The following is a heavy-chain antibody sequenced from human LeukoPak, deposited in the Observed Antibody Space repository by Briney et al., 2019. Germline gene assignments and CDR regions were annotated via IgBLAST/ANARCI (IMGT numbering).Heavy chain of an antibody. J-gene: IGHJ4*02. CDR1: GFTVSTNH. D-gene: IGHD4-23*01. CDR3: TGYGDNSV. Sequence: GGSLRLSCAVSGFTVSTNHMSWVRQAAGKGLEWASVIHSSGRTYYADSVRGRFTISRDNSKNTLYVQMNNLRVEDTAVYYCTGYGDNSVWGQGTLVTVSS. CDR2: IHSSGRT. V-gene: IGHV3-53*01.